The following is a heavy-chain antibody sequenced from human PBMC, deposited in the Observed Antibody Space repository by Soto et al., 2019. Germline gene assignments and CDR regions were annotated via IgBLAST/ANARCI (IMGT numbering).Heavy chain of an antibody. CDR3: AKVNYYGSGRKRNMDV. Sequence: EVQLVESGGGLVQPGGSLRLSCAASGFTFSDHYMDWVRQAPGKGLEWVGRTRDKAHSYSKEYAASVKGRFTISRDDSKNSLFIQMNSLKTEDTDVYYCAKVNYYGSGRKRNMDVWGQGTTVTVSS. D-gene: IGHD3-10*01. CDR1: GFTFSDHY. CDR2: TRDKAHSYSK. V-gene: IGHV3-72*01. J-gene: IGHJ6*02.